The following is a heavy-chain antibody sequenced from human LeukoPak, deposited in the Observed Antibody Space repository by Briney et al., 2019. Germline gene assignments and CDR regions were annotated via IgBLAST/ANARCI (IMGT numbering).Heavy chain of an antibody. CDR1: GFTFSSYG. CDR2: IRYDGSNK. Sequence: GGSLRLSCAASGFTFSSYGMHWVRQAPGKGLEWVAFIRYDGSNKYYADSVKGRFTISRDNSKNTLYLQMNSLRAEDTAVYYCARDSSGYYHKNAFDIWGQGTMVTVSS. V-gene: IGHV3-30*02. CDR3: ARDSSGYYHKNAFDI. J-gene: IGHJ3*02. D-gene: IGHD3-22*01.